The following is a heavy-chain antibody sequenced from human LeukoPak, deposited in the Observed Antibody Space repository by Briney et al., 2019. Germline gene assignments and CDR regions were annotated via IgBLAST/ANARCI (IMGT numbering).Heavy chain of an antibody. CDR3: ARDQSTATIDY. Sequence: PGGSLRLSRAASGFTFSSYGMHWVRQAPGKGLEWVAVIWYDGSNKYYADSVKGRFTISRDNPKNTLYLQMNSLRAEDTAVYYCARDQSTATIDYWGQGTLVTVSS. CDR2: IWYDGSNK. CDR1: GFTFSSYG. J-gene: IGHJ4*02. D-gene: IGHD5-12*01. V-gene: IGHV3-33*01.